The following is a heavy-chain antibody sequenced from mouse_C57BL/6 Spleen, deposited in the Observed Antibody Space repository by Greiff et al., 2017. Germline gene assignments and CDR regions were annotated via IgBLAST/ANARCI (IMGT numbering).Heavy chain of an antibody. CDR1: GYTFTSYD. Sequence: VMLVESGPELVKPGASVKLSCKASGYTFTSYDINWVKQRPGQGLEWIGWIYPRDGSTKYNEKFKGKATLTVDTSSSTAYMELHSLTSEASAVYVCARSGSYYAMDYWGQGTSVTVSS. J-gene: IGHJ4*01. V-gene: IGHV1-85*01. CDR2: IYPRDGST. D-gene: IGHD1-1*02. CDR3: ARSGSYYAMDY.